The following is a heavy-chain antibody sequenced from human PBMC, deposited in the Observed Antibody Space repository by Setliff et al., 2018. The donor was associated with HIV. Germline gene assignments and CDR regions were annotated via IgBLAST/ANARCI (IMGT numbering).Heavy chain of an antibody. Sequence: PSETLSLTCTVSGGSITSGIYSWSWIRQPPGKGLEWIGYVYQSGSTYYKPYLKSRVTMSVDRSKNQFSLKIDSVTAADTAVYFCAGDNGANGGPGWLGPWGQGILVTVSS. V-gene: IGHV4-30-2*01. D-gene: IGHD2-8*01. CDR1: GGSITSGIYS. CDR2: VYQSGST. CDR3: AGDNGANGGPGWLGP. J-gene: IGHJ5*02.